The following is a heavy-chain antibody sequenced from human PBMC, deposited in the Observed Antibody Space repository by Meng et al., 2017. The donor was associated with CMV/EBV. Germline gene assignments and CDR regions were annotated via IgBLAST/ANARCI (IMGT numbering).Heavy chain of an antibody. D-gene: IGHD1-14*01. J-gene: IGHJ6*02. V-gene: IGHV3-53*01. CDR2: IYSGGST. CDR1: GLTASSNY. Sequence: GGSLRLSCAVSGLTASSNYMSWVRQAPGKGLEWVSVIYSGGSTYYADSVKGRFTISRDNSKNTLYLQMNSLRAEDTAVYYCARETTIGGMDVWGQGATVTVSS. CDR3: ARETTIGGMDV.